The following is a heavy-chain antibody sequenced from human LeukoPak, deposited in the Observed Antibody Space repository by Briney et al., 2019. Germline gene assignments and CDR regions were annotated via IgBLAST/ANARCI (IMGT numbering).Heavy chain of an antibody. CDR1: GYTFTSYG. CDR3: ARGDCGGNDCYYIDY. V-gene: IGHV1-3*01. J-gene: IGHJ4*02. CDR2: INVGNGNT. Sequence: ASVKVSCKASGYTFTSYGISWVRQAPGQRLEWMGWINVGNGNTKYSQKFQGRVTITRDTSASTAYMELSSLRSEDTAVYYCARGDCGGNDCYYIDYWGQGTLVTVSS. D-gene: IGHD2-21*01.